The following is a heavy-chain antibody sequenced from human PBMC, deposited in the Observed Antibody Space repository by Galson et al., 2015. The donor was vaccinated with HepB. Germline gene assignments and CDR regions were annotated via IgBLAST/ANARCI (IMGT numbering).Heavy chain of an antibody. D-gene: IGHD3-16*01. J-gene: IGHJ6*02. V-gene: IGHV3-21*01. CDR1: GFSFSGYS. CDR3: ARDLVQWGGPDYYYYYGMDV. CDR2: ISSSSRYI. Sequence: SLRLSCAASGFSFSGYSMNWVRQAPGKGLEWVSSISSSSRYIDYAGSVKGRFTVSRDNAKNSLYLQMNSLRAEDTAVYYCARDLVQWGGPDYYYYYGMDVWAKGPRSPSP.